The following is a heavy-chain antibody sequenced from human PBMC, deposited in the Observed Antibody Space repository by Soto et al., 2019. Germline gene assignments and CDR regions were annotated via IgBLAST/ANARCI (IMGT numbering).Heavy chain of an antibody. CDR2: IIPISGTA. CDR1: GGTFSSYA. Sequence: QVQLVQSGAEVKKPGSSVKVSCKASGGTFSSYAISWVRQAPGQGLEWMGGIIPISGTANYAQKFQGRVTISADEYTSTAYMERRSLRSEDTAVYYCARSQGSSTSLEIYYYYYYGMDVWGQGTTVTVSS. J-gene: IGHJ6*02. CDR3: ARSQGSSTSLEIYYYYYYGMDV. V-gene: IGHV1-69*01. D-gene: IGHD2-2*01.